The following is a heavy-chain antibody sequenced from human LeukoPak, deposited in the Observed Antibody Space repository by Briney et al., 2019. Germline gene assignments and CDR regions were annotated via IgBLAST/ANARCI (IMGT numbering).Heavy chain of an antibody. V-gene: IGHV3-30*18. CDR2: ISYDGKTK. CDR3: AKGSAAAAVLDY. Sequence: GGSLRLSCAASGFTFRTFGMHWVRQAPGKGLKWVAVISYDGKTKHFADSVKGRFTISRDNSKNTLFLQMNSLRYEDSAVYFCAKGSAAAAVLDYWGQGTLVTVSS. CDR1: GFTFRTFG. D-gene: IGHD6-13*01. J-gene: IGHJ4*02.